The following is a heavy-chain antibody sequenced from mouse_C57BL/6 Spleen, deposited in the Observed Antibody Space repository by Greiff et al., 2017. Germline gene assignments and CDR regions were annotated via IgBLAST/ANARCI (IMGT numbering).Heavy chain of an antibody. Sequence: VQLKQSGTVLARPGASVKMSCKTSGYTFTSYWMHWVKQRPGQGLEWIGAIYPGNSDTSYNQKFKGKAKLTAVTSASTAYMELSSLTNEDSAVYYCTRKARDYGSSYEGDYFDYWGQGTTLTVSS. CDR3: TRKARDYGSSYEGDYFDY. V-gene: IGHV1-5*01. CDR2: IYPGNSDT. D-gene: IGHD1-1*01. J-gene: IGHJ2*01. CDR1: GYTFTSYW.